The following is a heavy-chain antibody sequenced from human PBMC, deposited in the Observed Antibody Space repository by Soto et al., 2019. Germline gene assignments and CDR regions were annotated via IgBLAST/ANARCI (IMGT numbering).Heavy chain of an antibody. D-gene: IGHD2-2*01. CDR2: ISYDGSNK. CDR1: GFTFSSYA. Sequence: QVQLVESGGGVVQPGRSLRLSCAASGFTFSSYAMHWVRQAPGKGLEWVAVISYDGSNKYYADSVKGRFTISRDNSKNTRYLQMNSLRAEDTAVYYCARARLDTPALDYWGQGTLVTVS. J-gene: IGHJ4*02. CDR3: ARARLDTPALDY. V-gene: IGHV3-30-3*01.